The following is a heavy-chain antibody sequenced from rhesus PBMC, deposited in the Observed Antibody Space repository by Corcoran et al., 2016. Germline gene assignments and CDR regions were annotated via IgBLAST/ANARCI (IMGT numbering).Heavy chain of an antibody. D-gene: IGHD5-42*01. CDR1: GFTFSSYW. CDR2: INSDGRST. V-gene: IGHV3-14*01. CDR3: ARDHGRGGLDS. Sequence: EVQLVESGGGLAKPGGSLRLSCAASGFTFSSYWLHCVRQAPGKGLEWISAINSDGRSTYEAESVKGRLTICRENAKNTRYLKMDSLRAEDTAVYYCARDHGRGGLDSWGQGVVVTVSS. J-gene: IGHJ6*01.